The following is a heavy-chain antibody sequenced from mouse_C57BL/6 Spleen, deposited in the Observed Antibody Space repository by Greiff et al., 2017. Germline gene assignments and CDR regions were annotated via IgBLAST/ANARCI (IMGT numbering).Heavy chain of an antibody. V-gene: IGHV1-81*01. CDR1: GYTFTSYG. D-gene: IGHD1-1*01. J-gene: IGHJ1*03. CDR2: IYPRSGNT. Sequence: QVQLQQSGAELARPGASVKLSCKASGYTFTSYGISWVKQRTGQGLEWIGEIYPRSGNTYYNEKFKGKATLTADKSSSTAYMELRSLTSEDSAVYFCASPHGSSYGYFDVWGTGTTVTVSS. CDR3: ASPHGSSYGYFDV.